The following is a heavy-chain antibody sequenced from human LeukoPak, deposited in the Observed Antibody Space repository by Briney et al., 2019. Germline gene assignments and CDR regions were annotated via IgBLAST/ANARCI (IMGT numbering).Heavy chain of an antibody. CDR3: ARGGQGQQLVLVY. Sequence: SETLSLTCAVYGESFCGYYWSWIRQPPGKGLEWIGEVNHSGSTNYHPSLKSRVTISVETSKNQFSLKLSSVTAADTAVYYCARGGQGQQLVLVYWGQGTLVTVSS. CDR1: GESFCGYY. D-gene: IGHD6-13*01. J-gene: IGHJ4*02. CDR2: VNHSGST. V-gene: IGHV4-34*01.